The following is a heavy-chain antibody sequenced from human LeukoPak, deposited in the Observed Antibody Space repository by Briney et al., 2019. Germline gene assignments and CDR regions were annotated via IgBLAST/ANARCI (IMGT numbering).Heavy chain of an antibody. CDR2: IYYSGST. D-gene: IGHD3-22*01. CDR3: ARSEGDYYDSSGYYYFDY. Sequence: PSETLSLTCTVSGGSISSYYWSWVRQPPGKGLEWIGYIYYSGSTNYNPSLKSRVTISVDTSKNQFSLKLSSVTAADTAVYYCARSEGDYYDSSGYYYFDYWGQGTLVTVSS. J-gene: IGHJ4*02. CDR1: GGSISSYY. V-gene: IGHV4-59*01.